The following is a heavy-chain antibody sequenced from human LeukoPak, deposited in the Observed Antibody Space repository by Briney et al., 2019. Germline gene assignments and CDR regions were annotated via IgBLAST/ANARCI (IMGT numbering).Heavy chain of an antibody. CDR1: GFTFTNYW. J-gene: IGHJ5*02. Sequence: GGSLRLSCAVSGFTFTNYWMHWVRQVPGKGLVWVSRINTDGRSTSYADSVKGRFTISRDNAKNTLYLQMNSLRAEDTAVYYCAEDWLYSSGWAPPNWFDPWGQGTLVTVSS. V-gene: IGHV3-74*01. CDR2: INTDGRST. CDR3: AEDWLYSSGWAPPNWFDP. D-gene: IGHD6-19*01.